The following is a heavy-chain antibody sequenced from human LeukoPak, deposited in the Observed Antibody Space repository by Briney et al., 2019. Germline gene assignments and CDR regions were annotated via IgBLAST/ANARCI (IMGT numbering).Heavy chain of an antibody. CDR1: GGTFITYT. D-gene: IGHD1-1*01. CDR3: ATYMLRDNWNVHTFDS. Sequence: SVKVSCKASGGTFITYTINWVRQAPGQGLEWMGGIIPIFGTANYAQKFQGRVTVTTDDSTSTAFMELNSLRSEDTAVYYCATYMLRDNWNVHTFDSWGQGTLVTVSS. CDR2: IIPIFGTA. J-gene: IGHJ4*02. V-gene: IGHV1-69*05.